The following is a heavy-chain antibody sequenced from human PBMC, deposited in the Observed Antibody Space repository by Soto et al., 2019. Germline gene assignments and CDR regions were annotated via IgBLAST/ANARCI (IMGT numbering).Heavy chain of an antibody. CDR1: GFTFSSYA. CDR2: ISGSGGST. V-gene: IGHV3-23*01. D-gene: IGHD3-3*01. CDR3: AKDGDYYYYYGMDV. J-gene: IGHJ6*02. Sequence: GESLKISCAASGFTFSSYAMSWVRQAPGKGLEWVSAISGSGGSTYYADSVKGRFTISRDNSKNTLYLQMNSLRAEDTAVYYCAKDGDYYYYYGMDVWGQGTTVTVSS.